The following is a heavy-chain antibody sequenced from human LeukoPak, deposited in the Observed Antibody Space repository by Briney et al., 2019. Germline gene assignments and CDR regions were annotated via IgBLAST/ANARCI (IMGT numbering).Heavy chain of an antibody. D-gene: IGHD5-24*01. CDR2: ISSGGSYK. Sequence: GGSLRLSCAASGFTFSSYAMSWVRQAPGKGLEWVAVISSGGSYKYYADSVKGRFAISRHNSQSTLYLQMNSLRPEDTAVYYCARDGARDGYIDYWGQGTLVAVSS. CDR3: ARDGARDGYIDY. CDR1: GFTFSSYA. V-gene: IGHV3-30*03. J-gene: IGHJ4*02.